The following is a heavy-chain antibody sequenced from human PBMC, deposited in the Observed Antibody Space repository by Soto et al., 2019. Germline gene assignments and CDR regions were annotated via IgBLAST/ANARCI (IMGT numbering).Heavy chain of an antibody. V-gene: IGHV1-2*02. D-gene: IGHD6-6*01. CDR2: INPNSGGT. J-gene: IGHJ6*02. CDR3: ARGFWSQLVRGYYYGMDV. CDR1: GYTFTGYY. Sequence: EASVKVSCKASGYTFTGYYMHWVRQAPGQGPEWMGWINPNSGGTNYAQKFQGRVTMTRDTSISTAYMELSRLRSDDTAVYYCARGFWSQLVRGYYYGMDVWGQGTTVTVSS.